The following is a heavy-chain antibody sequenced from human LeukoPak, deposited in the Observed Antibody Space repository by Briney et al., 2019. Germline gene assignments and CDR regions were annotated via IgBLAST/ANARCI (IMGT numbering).Heavy chain of an antibody. D-gene: IGHD2-15*01. CDR1: GYTVSNYG. Sequence: ASVKVSCKASGYTVSNYGISWGRQAPGQGLEGRGWISAYNGNTNYAQKLQGRVAMPTDTSTSTAYMELRSLRSDDTAVYYCARDRCSGGSCYGGVFDYWGQGTLVTVSS. J-gene: IGHJ4*02. CDR2: ISAYNGNT. CDR3: ARDRCSGGSCYGGVFDY. V-gene: IGHV1-18*01.